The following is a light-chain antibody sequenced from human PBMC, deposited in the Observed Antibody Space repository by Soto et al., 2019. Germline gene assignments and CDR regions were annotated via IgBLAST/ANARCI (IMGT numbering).Light chain of an antibody. CDR1: QSVISS. J-gene: IGKJ4*01. Sequence: EIVVTQSPALLSVSPGERVTLSCRASQSVISSIAWYQQKLGQAPRLLIYGASTRATGIPARFSGSGSGTEFFLTISSLQSEDFAMYYCQHYNNWLRTFGGGTKVDIK. V-gene: IGKV3-15*01. CDR3: QHYNNWLRT. CDR2: GAS.